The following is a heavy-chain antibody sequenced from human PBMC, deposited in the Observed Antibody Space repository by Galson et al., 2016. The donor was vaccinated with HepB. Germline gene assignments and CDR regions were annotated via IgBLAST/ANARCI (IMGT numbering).Heavy chain of an antibody. CDR1: GGSVSRDTYQ. D-gene: IGHD2-8*01. Sequence: TLSLTCTVSGGSVSRDTYQWTWIRQPAGEGLEWIGRIYSSGYSNYNPSLKSRVTMSIDTSNNHFSLRLSSVTAADTAVYFCARGGYGTNWRGGFDPWGQGTQVTVSS. CDR2: IYSSGYS. V-gene: IGHV4-61*02. J-gene: IGHJ5*02. CDR3: ARGGYGTNWRGGFDP.